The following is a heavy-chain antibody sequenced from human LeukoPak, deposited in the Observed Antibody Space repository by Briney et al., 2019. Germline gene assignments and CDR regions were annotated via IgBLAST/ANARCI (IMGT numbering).Heavy chain of an antibody. Sequence: ASVKVPCKASGYTFTGYYMHWVRQAPGQGLEWMGWINPNSGGTNYAQKFQGRVTMTRDTSISTAYMELSRLRSDDTAVYYCAILPDCSSTSCYTVDYWGQGTLVTVSS. CDR2: INPNSGGT. J-gene: IGHJ4*02. CDR3: AILPDCSSTSCYTVDY. CDR1: GYTFTGYY. D-gene: IGHD2-2*02. V-gene: IGHV1-2*02.